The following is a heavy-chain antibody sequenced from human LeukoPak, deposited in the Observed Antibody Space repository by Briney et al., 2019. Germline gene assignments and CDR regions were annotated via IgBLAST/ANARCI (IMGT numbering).Heavy chain of an antibody. D-gene: IGHD3-3*01. J-gene: IGHJ5*02. Sequence: GGSLRLSCAASGFTFSNYAMSWVRQAPGKGLEWVSSISDSGGSTYYADSVKGRFTISRDNSKNTLYLQMNSLRVEDTAVYYCARHDWFDPWGQGTLVTVSS. CDR2: ISDSGGST. CDR3: ARHDWFDP. V-gene: IGHV3-23*01. CDR1: GFTFSNYA.